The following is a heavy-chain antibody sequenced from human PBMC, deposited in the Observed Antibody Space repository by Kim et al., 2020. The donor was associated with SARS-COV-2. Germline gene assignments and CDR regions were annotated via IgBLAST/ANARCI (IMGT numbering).Heavy chain of an antibody. V-gene: IGHV4-61*02. CDR2: IYTSGST. J-gene: IGHJ5*02. D-gene: IGHD3-10*01. CDR1: GGSISSGSYY. Sequence: SETLSLTCTVSGGSISSGSYYWSWIRQPAGKGLEWIGRIYTSGSTNYNPSLKSRVTISVDTSKNQFSLKLSSVTAADTAVYYCAREWEVRGVITAAIWFDPWGQGNLVTVSS. CDR3: AREWEVRGVITAAIWFDP.